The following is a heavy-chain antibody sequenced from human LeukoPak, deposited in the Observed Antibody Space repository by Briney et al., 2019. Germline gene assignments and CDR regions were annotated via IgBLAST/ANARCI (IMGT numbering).Heavy chain of an antibody. CDR3: ARARNPGGTNYYGSGSYLRGNWFDP. J-gene: IGHJ5*02. V-gene: IGHV3-33*01. D-gene: IGHD3-10*01. Sequence: RSGGSLRLSCAASGFTFGSYGMHWVRQAPGKGLEWVAVIWYDGSNKYYADSVKGRFTISRDNSKNTLYLQMNSLRAEDTAVYYCARARNPGGTNYYGSGSYLRGNWFDPWGQGTLVTVSS. CDR1: GFTFGSYG. CDR2: IWYDGSNK.